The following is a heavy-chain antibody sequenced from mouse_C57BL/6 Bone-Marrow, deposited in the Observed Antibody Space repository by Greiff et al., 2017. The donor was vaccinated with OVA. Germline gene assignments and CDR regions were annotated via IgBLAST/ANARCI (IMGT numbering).Heavy chain of an antibody. CDR3: ASLYYDYAWFAY. Sequence: VKLMESGPGLVAPSQSLSITCTVSGFSLTSYAISWVRQPPGKGLEWLGVIWTGGGTNYNSALKSRLSISKDNSKSQVFLKMNSLQTDDTARYYCASLYYDYAWFAYWGQGTLVTVSA. V-gene: IGHV2-9-1*01. D-gene: IGHD2-4*01. CDR1: GFSLTSYA. J-gene: IGHJ3*01. CDR2: IWTGGGT.